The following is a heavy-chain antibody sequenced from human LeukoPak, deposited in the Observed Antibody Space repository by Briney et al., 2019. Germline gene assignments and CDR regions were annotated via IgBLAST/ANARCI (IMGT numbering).Heavy chain of an antibody. D-gene: IGHD6-13*01. Sequence: SGRSLRLSCAASGSTFRSYGMHWVRQAPGKGLEWVAVISYDGSNKYYADSVKGRFTISRDNSKNTLYLQMSSLRPEDTAVYYCANGGYTSSWYVVDYWGQGTLVTVSS. V-gene: IGHV3-30*18. J-gene: IGHJ4*02. CDR1: GSTFRSYG. CDR3: ANGGYTSSWYVVDY. CDR2: ISYDGSNK.